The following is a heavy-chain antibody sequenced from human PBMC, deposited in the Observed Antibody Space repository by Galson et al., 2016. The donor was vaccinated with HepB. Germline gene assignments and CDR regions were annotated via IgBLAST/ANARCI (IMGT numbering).Heavy chain of an antibody. J-gene: IGHJ3*01. Sequence: SLRLSCAATGFSFSNYWMSWVRQAPGKGLEWVANINVEGSEKYYVNSVKGRFTISRDNAKNSLYMQMNSLRAEDTAVYYCAKVPSMVRGFWGQGTMVTVSS. CDR1: GFSFSNYW. V-gene: IGHV3-7*01. D-gene: IGHD3-10*01. CDR3: AKVPSMVRGF. CDR2: INVEGSEK.